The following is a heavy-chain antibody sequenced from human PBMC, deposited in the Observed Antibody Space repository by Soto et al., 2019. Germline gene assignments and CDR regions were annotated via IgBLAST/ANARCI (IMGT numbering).Heavy chain of an antibody. CDR3: ARDPAFDY. J-gene: IGHJ4*02. CDR2: ISYDGSNK. D-gene: IGHD6-25*01. CDR1: GFTFSSYA. V-gene: IGHV3-30-3*01. Sequence: GGSLRLSCAASGFTFSSYAMHWVRQAPGKGLEWVAVISYDGSNKYYADSVKGRFTISRDNSKNTLYLQMNSLRAEDTAVYYCARDPAFDYWGQGTLVTVSS.